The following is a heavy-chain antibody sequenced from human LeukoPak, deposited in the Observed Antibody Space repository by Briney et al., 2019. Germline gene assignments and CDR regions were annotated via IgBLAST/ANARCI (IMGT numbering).Heavy chain of an antibody. CDR3: TTRRYSGSKVPYYFDY. CDR1: GFTFSSYA. Sequence: PGRSLRLSCAASGFTFSSYAMHWVRQAPGKGLEWVAVISYDGSNKYYADSVKGRFTISRDNSKNTLYLQMNSLKTEDTAVYYCTTRRYSGSKVPYYFDYWGQGTLVTVSS. CDR2: ISYDGSNK. D-gene: IGHD1-26*01. J-gene: IGHJ4*02. V-gene: IGHV3-30-3*01.